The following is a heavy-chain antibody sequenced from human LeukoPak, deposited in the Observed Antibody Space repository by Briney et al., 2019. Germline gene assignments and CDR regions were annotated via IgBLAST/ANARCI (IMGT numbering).Heavy chain of an antibody. V-gene: IGHV3-23*01. CDR3: AKVLQQLASFDY. CDR2: ISGSGGSS. D-gene: IGHD6-13*01. CDR1: GFTFSSHS. Sequence: GGSLRLSCAASGFTFSSHSMNWVRQAPGKGLEWVSSISGSGGSSYYADSVKGRFTISRDNSKNTLCLQMNSLRAEDTAVYYCAKVLQQLASFDYWGQGTLVTVSS. J-gene: IGHJ4*02.